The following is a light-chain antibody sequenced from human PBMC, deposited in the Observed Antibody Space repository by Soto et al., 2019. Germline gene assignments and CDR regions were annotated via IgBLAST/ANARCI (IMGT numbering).Light chain of an antibody. CDR2: SNN. CDR1: SSNIGTYT. V-gene: IGLV1-44*01. Sequence: QSVLTQPPSASGTPGQRVTISCSGSSSNIGTYTVSWYQQFPGPATKLLIYSNNQRPSGVPDRFSGSKSGTSASLAISGLQSEDEADYDCAAWDASLNGVIFGGGTKLHVL. J-gene: IGLJ2*01. CDR3: AAWDASLNGVI.